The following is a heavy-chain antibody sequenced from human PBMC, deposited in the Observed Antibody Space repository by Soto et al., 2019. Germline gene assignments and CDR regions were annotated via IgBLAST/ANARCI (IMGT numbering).Heavy chain of an antibody. D-gene: IGHD6-13*01. CDR2: ISGSGGST. Sequence: EVQLLESGGGLVQPGGSLRVSCAASGFTFSSYGMSWVRQAPGKGLEWVLGISGSGGSTYYADSVKGRFTISRDNSKNTLYLQMNSLRAEDTAVYYCAKRGSSSWYYFDYWGQGTLVTVSS. J-gene: IGHJ4*02. CDR3: AKRGSSSWYYFDY. V-gene: IGHV3-23*01. CDR1: GFTFSSYG.